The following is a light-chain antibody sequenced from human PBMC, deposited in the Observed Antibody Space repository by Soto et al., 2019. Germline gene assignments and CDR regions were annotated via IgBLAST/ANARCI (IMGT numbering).Light chain of an antibody. Sequence: EIVLTQSPGTLSLSPGERATLSCRASQGVSRKLAWYQHKPGQAPRLLIYDAVNRATGIPARFSGSGSGTDFFLTISSLEPEDLAVYYCQQRSNWPLTFGGGTKVDIK. V-gene: IGKV3-11*01. CDR1: QGVSRK. CDR2: DAV. J-gene: IGKJ4*01. CDR3: QQRSNWPLT.